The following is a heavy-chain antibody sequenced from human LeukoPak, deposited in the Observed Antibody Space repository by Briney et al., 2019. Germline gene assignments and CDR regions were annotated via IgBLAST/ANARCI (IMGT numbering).Heavy chain of an antibody. Sequence: PGGSLRLSCAASGFTLSDHYMDWVRQAPGKGLEWVGRSRNKVNSYTTEYAASVKGRFTISRDDSKNPLYLQMNSLKTEDTAVYYCARAGRDYDFWSGLGYWGQGTLVTVSS. CDR2: SRNKVNSYTT. D-gene: IGHD3-3*01. CDR3: ARAGRDYDFWSGLGY. V-gene: IGHV3-72*01. CDR1: GFTLSDHY. J-gene: IGHJ4*02.